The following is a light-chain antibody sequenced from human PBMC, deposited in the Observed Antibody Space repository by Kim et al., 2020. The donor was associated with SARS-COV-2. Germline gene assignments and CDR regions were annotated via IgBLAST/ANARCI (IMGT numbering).Light chain of an antibody. Sequence: SPGERATRSCRASQSVNSAYLAWYQQKPGQAPRLVMSDTSRRATGTPDRFSGSGSGTDFTLTISRLEPEDFAVYYCQQYHNFRWTFGQGTKVDIK. CDR1: QSVNSAY. J-gene: IGKJ1*01. V-gene: IGKV3-20*01. CDR2: DTS. CDR3: QQYHNFRWT.